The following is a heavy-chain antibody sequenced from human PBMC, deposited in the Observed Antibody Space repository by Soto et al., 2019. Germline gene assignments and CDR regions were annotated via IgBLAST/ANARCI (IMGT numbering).Heavy chain of an antibody. V-gene: IGHV3-66*01. J-gene: IGHJ3*02. CDR3: ARALLWSHEAFDI. D-gene: IGHD3-10*01. Sequence: EVQLVESGGGLVQPGGSLRLSCAASGFTVSSNYMSWVRQAPGKGLEWVSVIYSGGSTYYADSVKGRFTISRDNSKNTLYLQMNSLRAEDTAVYYCARALLWSHEAFDIWGQGTTVTVSS. CDR2: IYSGGST. CDR1: GFTVSSNY.